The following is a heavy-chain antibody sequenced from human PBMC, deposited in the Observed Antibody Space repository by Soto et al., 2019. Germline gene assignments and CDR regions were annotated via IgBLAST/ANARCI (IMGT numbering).Heavy chain of an antibody. J-gene: IGHJ5*02. Sequence: SETLSLTCTVAVGSIACYCRGWLRQPPGKGLEWIGYIYYSGSTNYNPSLKSRVTISVDTSKNQFSLKLSSVTAADTAVYYCARHAGFDWRTARYNWFDPWGQGTLVTVS. CDR2: IYYSGST. CDR3: ARHAGFDWRTARYNWFDP. D-gene: IGHD3-9*01. V-gene: IGHV4-59*08. CDR1: VGSIACYC.